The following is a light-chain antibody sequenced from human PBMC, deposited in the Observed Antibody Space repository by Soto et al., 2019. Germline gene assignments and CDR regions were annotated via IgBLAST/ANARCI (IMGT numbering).Light chain of an antibody. V-gene: IGKV3-20*01. J-gene: IGKJ2*01. Sequence: EIVLTQSPGTLSLSPGERATLSCRASQSVSSSSYLAWYQQKPGQAPRLLIYGASSRATGIPDRFCGSGSGTDFTLTISRLEPEDFAVYYCHQYGSSPSYTFGQGTKLEIK. CDR2: GAS. CDR1: QSVSSSSY. CDR3: HQYGSSPSYT.